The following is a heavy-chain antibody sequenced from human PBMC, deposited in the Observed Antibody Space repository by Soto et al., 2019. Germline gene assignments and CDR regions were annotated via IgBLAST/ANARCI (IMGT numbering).Heavy chain of an antibody. J-gene: IGHJ6*02. CDR2: ISYDGSNK. CDR1: GFTFSSYG. CDR3: AKVYSNYERDYYYYYGMDV. Sequence: QVQLVESGGGVVQPGRSLRLSCAASGFTFSSYGMHWVRQAPGKGLEWVAVISYDGSNKYYADSVKGRFTISRDNSKNTLYLQMNSLRAEDTAVYYCAKVYSNYERDYYYYYGMDVWGQGTTVTVSS. D-gene: IGHD4-4*01. V-gene: IGHV3-30*18.